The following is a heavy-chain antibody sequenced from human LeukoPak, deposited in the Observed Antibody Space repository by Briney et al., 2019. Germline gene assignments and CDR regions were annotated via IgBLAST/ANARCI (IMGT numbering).Heavy chain of an antibody. V-gene: IGHV1-2*02. CDR1: GYTFITYY. Sequence: GASVKVSFKASGYTFITYYIHWVRQAPGQGLERMGFINPNSGGTNYAQKFQGRVTMTRDTSITTAYMELRRVTSDDTAVYYCARVGHTSGWDFDYWGQGTLVTVSS. CDR3: ARVGHTSGWDFDY. J-gene: IGHJ4*02. D-gene: IGHD6-19*01. CDR2: INPNSGGT.